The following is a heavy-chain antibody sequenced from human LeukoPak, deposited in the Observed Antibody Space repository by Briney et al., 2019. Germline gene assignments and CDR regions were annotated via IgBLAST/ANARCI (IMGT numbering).Heavy chain of an antibody. CDR3: ARTPYDSSGYPYFDY. CDR2: IYNSGST. D-gene: IGHD3-22*01. V-gene: IGHV4-59*01. CDR1: GGSISTYY. Sequence: PSETLSLTCTVPGGSISTYYWSWIRQPPGTGLEWIGYIYNSGSTNYNPSLKSRVTISVDTSKNQFSLSLSSVTAADTAVYYCARTPYDSSGYPYFDYWGQGILVTVSS. J-gene: IGHJ4*02.